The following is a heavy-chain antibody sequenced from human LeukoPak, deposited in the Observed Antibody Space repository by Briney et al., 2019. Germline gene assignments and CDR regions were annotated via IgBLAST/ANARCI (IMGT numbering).Heavy chain of an antibody. CDR1: GGSISSGSYC. Sequence: PSETLSLTCTVSGGSISSGSYCWSWIRQPAGKGLEWIGRIYTSGSTNYNPSLKSRVTMSVDTSKNQFSLKLRSVTAADTAVYYCAMGVGAPEDLAVAADFDYWGQGTLVTVSS. CDR3: AMGVGAPEDLAVAADFDY. V-gene: IGHV4-61*02. CDR2: IYTSGST. J-gene: IGHJ4*02. D-gene: IGHD6-19*01.